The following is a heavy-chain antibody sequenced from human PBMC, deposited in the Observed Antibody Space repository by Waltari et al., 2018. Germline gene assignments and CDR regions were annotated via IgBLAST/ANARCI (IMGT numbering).Heavy chain of an antibody. D-gene: IGHD5-18*01. V-gene: IGHV5-51*01. CDR3: ARGWIQLWFAGWFDP. J-gene: IGHJ6*04. Sequence: EVQLVQSGAEVKKPGESLKISCKGSGYSFTTYWIGWVRQMPGKGLEWIGSIYYSGSTYYNPSLKSRVTISVDTSKNQFSLKLSSVTAADTAVYYCARGWIQLWFAGWFDPWGKGTTVTISS. CDR1: GYSFTTYW. CDR2: IYYSGST.